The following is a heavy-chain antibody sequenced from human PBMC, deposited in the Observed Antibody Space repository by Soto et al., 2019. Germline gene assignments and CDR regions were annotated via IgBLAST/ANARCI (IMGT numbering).Heavy chain of an antibody. Sequence: HPGGSLRLSCAASGFTFSSYGMHWVRQAPGKGLEWVAVISYDGSNKYYADSVKGRFTISRDNAKNSLYLQMNSLRAEDTAVYYCARDPLLLPYYMDVWGKGTTVTVSS. V-gene: IGHV3-30*03. CDR3: ARDPLLLPYYMDV. D-gene: IGHD2-15*01. J-gene: IGHJ6*03. CDR2: ISYDGSNK. CDR1: GFTFSSYG.